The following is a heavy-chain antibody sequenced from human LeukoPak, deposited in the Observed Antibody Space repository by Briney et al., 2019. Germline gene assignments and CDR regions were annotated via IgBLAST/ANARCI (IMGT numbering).Heavy chain of an antibody. Sequence: SETLSLTCTVSGGSISSYYWSWIRQPPGKGLEWIGYIYYSGSTNYNPSLKSRVTISVDTSKNQFSLKLSSVTAADTAVYYCARTPAQDILTGYYTNYYYGMDVWGQGTTVTVSS. CDR2: IYYSGST. V-gene: IGHV4-59*01. CDR3: ARTPAQDILTGYYTNYYYGMDV. CDR1: GGSISSYY. J-gene: IGHJ6*02. D-gene: IGHD3-9*01.